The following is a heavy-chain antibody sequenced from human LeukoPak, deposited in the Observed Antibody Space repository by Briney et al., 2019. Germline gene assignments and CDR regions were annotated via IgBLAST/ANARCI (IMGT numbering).Heavy chain of an antibody. CDR3: ATLYYYYYYMDV. CDR1: GGTFSSYA. CDR2: IIPIFGTA. J-gene: IGHJ6*03. V-gene: IGHV1-69*13. Sequence: SVKVSCKASGGTFSSYAISWVRQAPGQGLEWMGGIIPIFGTANYAQKFQGRVTITADESTSTAYMELSSLRSEDTAVYYCATLYYYYYYMDVWGKGTTVTVSS.